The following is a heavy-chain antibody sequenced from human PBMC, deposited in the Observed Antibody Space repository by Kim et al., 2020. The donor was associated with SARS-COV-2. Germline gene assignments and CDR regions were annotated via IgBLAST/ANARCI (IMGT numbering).Heavy chain of an antibody. J-gene: IGHJ4*02. CDR1: GGSISSSSYY. CDR2: IYYSGGT. D-gene: IGHD3-9*01. V-gene: IGHV4-39*07. Sequence: SETLSLTCTVSGGSISSSSYYWGWIRQPPGKGLEWIGSIYYSGGTYYNPSLKSRVTISVDTSKNQFSLKLSSVTAADTAVYYCARGADPFDWLTPFDYWGQGTLVTVSS. CDR3: ARGADPFDWLTPFDY.